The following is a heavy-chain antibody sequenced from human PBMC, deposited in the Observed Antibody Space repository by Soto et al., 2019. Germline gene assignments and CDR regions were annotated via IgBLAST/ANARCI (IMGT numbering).Heavy chain of an antibody. CDR3: ARGWRDYGDPRRTLAY. D-gene: IGHD4-17*01. J-gene: IGHJ4*02. V-gene: IGHV4-34*01. Sequence: SETLSLTCAVYGGSFSGYYWSWIRQPPGKGLEWIGEINHSGSTNYNPSLKSRVTISVDTSKNQFSLKLSSVTAADTAVYYCARGWRDYGDPRRTLAYWGQGTLVTVSS. CDR1: GGSFSGYY. CDR2: INHSGST.